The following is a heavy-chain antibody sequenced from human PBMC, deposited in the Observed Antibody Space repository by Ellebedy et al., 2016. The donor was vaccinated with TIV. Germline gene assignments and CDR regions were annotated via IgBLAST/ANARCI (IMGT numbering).Heavy chain of an antibody. J-gene: IGHJ6*02. V-gene: IGHV4-39*01. CDR2: LYSSGT. D-gene: IGHD3-10*01. CDR3: VRTGQTGAMDV. Sequence: MPSETLSLTCTVSGDSISSSSYYWGWTRQPPGKGLEWIGSLYSSGTSYNPSLKSRATLSVDTSKNQFSLRLTSVTTTDAAVYYCVRTGQTGAMDVWGQGTTVIVSS. CDR1: GDSISSSSYY.